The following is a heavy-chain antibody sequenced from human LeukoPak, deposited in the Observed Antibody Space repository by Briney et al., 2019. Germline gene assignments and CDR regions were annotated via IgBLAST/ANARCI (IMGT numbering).Heavy chain of an antibody. D-gene: IGHD1-1*01. Sequence: SETLSLTCTVSGGSISSYYWSWIRQPPGKGLEWLGYIFYSGSTNYNPSLKSRVTISVDTSKNQFSLKLTSVTAADTAVYYCARAGGTNYYYYGMDVWGQGTTVTVSS. J-gene: IGHJ6*02. V-gene: IGHV4-59*01. CDR1: GGSISSYY. CDR3: ARAGGTNYYYYGMDV. CDR2: IFYSGST.